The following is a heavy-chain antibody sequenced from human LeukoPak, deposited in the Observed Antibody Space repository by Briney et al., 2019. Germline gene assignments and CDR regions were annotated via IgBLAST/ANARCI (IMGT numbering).Heavy chain of an antibody. CDR1: GFTFSSYA. J-gene: IGHJ4*02. CDR3: ARTPTLYCGGDCYSYFDY. D-gene: IGHD2-21*02. V-gene: IGHV3-30*04. Sequence: GRSLRLSCAASGFTFSSYAMHWVRQAPGKGLEWVAVISYDGSNKYYADSVKGRFTISRDNSKNTLYLQMNSLRAEDTAVYYCARTPTLYCGGDCYSYFDYWGQGTLVTVSS. CDR2: ISYDGSNK.